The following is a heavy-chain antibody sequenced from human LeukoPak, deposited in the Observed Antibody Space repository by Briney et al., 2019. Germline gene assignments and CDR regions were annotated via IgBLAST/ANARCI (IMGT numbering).Heavy chain of an antibody. V-gene: IGHV3-23*01. CDR2: ITASGSNT. Sequence: GGSLRLSCAASGFTFSSYWMSWVRQAPGRGLEWVSAITASGSNTYYADSVKGRFTISRDNSKNTLYLQMNSLRVEDTAVYYCPSGSADYWGQGTLVTVSS. CDR3: PSGSADY. D-gene: IGHD1-26*01. J-gene: IGHJ4*02. CDR1: GFTFSSYW.